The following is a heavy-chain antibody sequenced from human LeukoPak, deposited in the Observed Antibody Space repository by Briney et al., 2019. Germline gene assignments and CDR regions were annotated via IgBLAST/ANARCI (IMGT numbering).Heavy chain of an antibody. Sequence: GGSLRLSCAASGFTFSNYGMHWVRQAPGKGLEWLSYIPYDGSKEYYADSVKGRFTIFRDNSKNTLFLQMNSLRPEDTAVYYCAKDWNYYGSGSYYDSWGYWGQGTLVTVSS. J-gene: IGHJ4*02. D-gene: IGHD3-10*01. CDR1: GFTFSNYG. CDR2: IPYDGSKE. CDR3: AKDWNYYGSGSYYDSWGY. V-gene: IGHV3-30*02.